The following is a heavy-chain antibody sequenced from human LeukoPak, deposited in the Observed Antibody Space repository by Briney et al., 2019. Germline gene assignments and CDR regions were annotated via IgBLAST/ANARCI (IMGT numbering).Heavy chain of an antibody. CDR1: GYTLTELS. D-gene: IGHD3-3*01. J-gene: IGHJ5*02. CDR3: AGTYYDFWSAYTNNWFDP. V-gene: IGHV1-24*01. Sequence: ASVKVSCKVSGYTLTELSMHWVRQAPGKGLEWMGGFDPEDGETIYAQKFQGRVTMTEDTSTDTAYMELSSLRSEDTAVYYCAGTYYDFWSAYTNNWFDPWGQGTLVTVSS. CDR2: FDPEDGET.